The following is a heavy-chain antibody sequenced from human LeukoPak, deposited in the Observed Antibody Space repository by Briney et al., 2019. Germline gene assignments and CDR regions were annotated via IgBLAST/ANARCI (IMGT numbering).Heavy chain of an antibody. CDR1: GYTFTSYY. CDR2: INPSGGST. CDR3: ARGRVPAAMSGPGWFDP. V-gene: IGHV1-46*01. Sequence: ASVKVSCKASGYTFTSYYMHWVRQAPGQGLEWMGIINPSGGSTSYAQKFQGRVTMTRDTSTSTVYIELSSLRSEDTAVYYCARGRVPAAMSGPGWFDPWGQGTLVTVSS. D-gene: IGHD2-2*01. J-gene: IGHJ5*02.